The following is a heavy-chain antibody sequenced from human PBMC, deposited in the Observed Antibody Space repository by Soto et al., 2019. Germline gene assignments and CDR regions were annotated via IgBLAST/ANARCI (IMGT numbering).Heavy chain of an antibody. V-gene: IGHV3-30*18. CDR1: GFTFSSYG. CDR3: AKDIVRYTYGACDY. Sequence: QVQLVEFGGAVVQPGKSLRLSCAASGFTFSSYGMYWVRQAPGKGLEWVAAIAYDGSNKYHGDSVKGRFTISRDNSKNTLYLQMNSLRVEDTAVYYCAKDIVRYTYGACDYWGQGALVTVSS. J-gene: IGHJ4*02. D-gene: IGHD5-18*01. CDR2: IAYDGSNK.